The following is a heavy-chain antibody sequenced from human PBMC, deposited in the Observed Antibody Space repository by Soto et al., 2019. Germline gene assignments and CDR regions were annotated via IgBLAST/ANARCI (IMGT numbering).Heavy chain of an antibody. CDR1: GGSISSGGYY. D-gene: IGHD1-26*01. Sequence: QVQLQESGPGLVKPSQTLSLTCTVSGGSISSGGYYWSWIRQHPGKGLEWIGYIYYSGSTYYNPSLKSRVTISVDTSKTPFSLKLSAVTAADTAVYYCAREGGHWDLDAFDIWGQGTMVTVSS. V-gene: IGHV4-31*03. CDR2: IYYSGST. J-gene: IGHJ3*02. CDR3: AREGGHWDLDAFDI.